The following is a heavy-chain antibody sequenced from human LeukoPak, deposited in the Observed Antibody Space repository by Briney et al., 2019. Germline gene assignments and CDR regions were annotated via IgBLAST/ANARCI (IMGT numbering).Heavy chain of an antibody. J-gene: IGHJ3*02. D-gene: IGHD2-15*01. Sequence: KPSETLSLTRAVYGGSFSGYYWSSIRQPPGKGLEWIGEINHSGSTNYNPSLKSRVTISVDTSKNQFSLKLSSVTAADTAVYYCASSIVVVVADAFDIWGQGTMVTVSS. CDR3: ASSIVVVVADAFDI. CDR1: GGSFSGYY. V-gene: IGHV4-34*01. CDR2: INHSGST.